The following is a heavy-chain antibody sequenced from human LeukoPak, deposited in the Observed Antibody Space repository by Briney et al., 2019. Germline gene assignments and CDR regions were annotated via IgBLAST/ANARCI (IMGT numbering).Heavy chain of an antibody. D-gene: IGHD3-9*01. CDR1: GFTFRSFG. V-gene: IGHV3-30*03. CDR2: ISYDGSNK. Sequence: GGSLRLSCATSGFTFRSFGMHWVRQAPGKGLEWVALISYDGSNKYYVDSVKGRFTISRDNSKNTLYLQMNSLRAEDTAVYYCARADLTAPFDYWGQGTLVTVSS. J-gene: IGHJ4*02. CDR3: ARADLTAPFDY.